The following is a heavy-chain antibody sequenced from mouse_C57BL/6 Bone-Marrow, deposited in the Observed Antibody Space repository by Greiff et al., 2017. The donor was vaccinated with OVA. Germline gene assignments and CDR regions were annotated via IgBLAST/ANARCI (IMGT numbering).Heavy chain of an antibody. J-gene: IGHJ3*01. V-gene: IGHV5-16*01. Sequence: EVKLMESEGGLVQPGSSMKLSCTASGFTFSDYYMAWVRQVPEKGLEWVANINYDGSSTYYLDSLKSRFIISRDNAKNILYLQMSSLKSEDTATYYCARGEAFAYWGQGTLVTVSA. CDR2: INYDGSST. CDR1: GFTFSDYY. CDR3: ARGEAFAY.